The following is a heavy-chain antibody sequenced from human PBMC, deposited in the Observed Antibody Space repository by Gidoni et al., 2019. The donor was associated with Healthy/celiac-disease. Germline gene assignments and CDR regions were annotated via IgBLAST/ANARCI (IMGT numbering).Heavy chain of an antibody. V-gene: IGHV4-34*01. CDR3: ARAHFTKRRGFDY. D-gene: IGHD2-8*01. CDR1: GGSFSGSY. J-gene: IGHJ4*02. CDR2: INHSGST. Sequence: QVQLQQRAAGLSKPSETLSLTCAAYGGSFSGSYWSWIRQPPGKGLEWIGEINHSGSTNYNPSLKSRVTISVDTAKNQFSLKLSSVTAADTAVYYCARAHFTKRRGFDYWGQGTLVTVSS.